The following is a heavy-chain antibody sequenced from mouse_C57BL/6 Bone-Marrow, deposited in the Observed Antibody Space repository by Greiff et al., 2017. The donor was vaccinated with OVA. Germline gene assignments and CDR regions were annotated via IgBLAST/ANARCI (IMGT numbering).Heavy chain of an antibody. Sequence: EVMLVESGEGLVKPGGSLKLSCAASGFTFSSYAMSWVRQTPEKRLEWVAYISSGGDYIYYADTVKGRFTISRDNARNTLYLQMSSLKSEDTAMYYCTRDRGYYGTSAMDYWGQGTSVTVSS. CDR2: ISSGGDYI. J-gene: IGHJ4*01. D-gene: IGHD1-1*01. CDR3: TRDRGYYGTSAMDY. V-gene: IGHV5-9-1*02. CDR1: GFTFSSYA.